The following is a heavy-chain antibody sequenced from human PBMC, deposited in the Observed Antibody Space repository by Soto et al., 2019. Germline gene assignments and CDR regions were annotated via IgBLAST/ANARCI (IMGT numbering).Heavy chain of an antibody. CDR1: GDRLSSNSAA. CDR2: TYYRSKWYN. J-gene: IGHJ6*02. Sequence: LSLSLTCAVSGDRLSSNSAAWKSSRQSPSRGLEWLGTTYYRSKWYNDYAVSVKSRITINPDTSKNQFSLQLNSVTPEDTAVYYCARVSCSSTSCYGGGFGYYYYGMDVWGQGTTVTVSS. D-gene: IGHD2-2*01. V-gene: IGHV6-1*01. CDR3: ARVSCSSTSCYGGGFGYYYYGMDV.